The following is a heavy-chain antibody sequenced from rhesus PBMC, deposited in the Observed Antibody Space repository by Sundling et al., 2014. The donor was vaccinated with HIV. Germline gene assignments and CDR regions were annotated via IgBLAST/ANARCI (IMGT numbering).Heavy chain of an antibody. CDR2: IYGSGGGT. V-gene: IGHV4-169*01. J-gene: IGHJ3*01. CDR1: GGSIRNYY. D-gene: IGHD5-24*01. Sequence: QVQLQESGPGLVKPSETLSLTCAVSGGSIRNYYWRWIRQAPGRGLEWIGCIYGSGGGTNYNPSLKSRVTLSVDTSKNQLSLKLSSVTAADTAVYYCARIYSGFSYDAFDFWGQGLRVTVSS. CDR3: ARIYSGFSYDAFDF.